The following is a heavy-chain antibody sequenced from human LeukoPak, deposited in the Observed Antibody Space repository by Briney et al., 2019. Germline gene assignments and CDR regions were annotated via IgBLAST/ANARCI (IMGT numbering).Heavy chain of an antibody. Sequence: PGGSLRLSCAASGFTFSSYSMNWVRQAPGKGLEWVGHIKTKTDGGTTDYAAPVKGRFTISRDDSKNTQYLQMNSLKTEDTAVYYCTTMYHNAHYDIGHWGQGTLVTVSS. V-gene: IGHV3-15*01. CDR3: TTMYHNAHYDIGH. D-gene: IGHD3-9*01. J-gene: IGHJ4*02. CDR1: GFTFSSYS. CDR2: IKTKTDGGTT.